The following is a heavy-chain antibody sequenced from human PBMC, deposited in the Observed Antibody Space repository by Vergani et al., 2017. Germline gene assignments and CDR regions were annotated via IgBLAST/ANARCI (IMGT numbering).Heavy chain of an antibody. CDR2: IYYSGST. V-gene: IGHV4-31*03. CDR1: GGSISSGGYY. CDR3: AXEPAAAAQGDAFDI. Sequence: QVQLQESDPGLVKPSQTLTLTCTVSGGSISSGGYYWSWIRQHPGKGLEWIGYIYYSGSTYYNPSLKSRVTISVDTSKNQFSLKLSSVTAADTAVYYCAXEPAAAAQGDAFDIWGQGTMVTVSS. D-gene: IGHD6-13*01. J-gene: IGHJ3*02.